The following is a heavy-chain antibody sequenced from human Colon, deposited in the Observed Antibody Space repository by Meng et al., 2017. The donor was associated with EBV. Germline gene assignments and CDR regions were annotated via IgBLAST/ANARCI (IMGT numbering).Heavy chain of an antibody. CDR3: AREAQQSGYFDP. D-gene: IGHD6-13*01. Sequence: LPLPESGSGLVTPYQTLSLTCVVSGGSISSGVYSWTWIRQPPGKGLEWIGHIFHSGSTYSNPSLKSRVTISVDRSKNQFSLRLSSVTAADTAVYYCAREAQQSGYFDPWGPGTLVTVSS. V-gene: IGHV4-30-2*01. CDR2: IFHSGST. J-gene: IGHJ4*02. CDR1: GGSISSGVYS.